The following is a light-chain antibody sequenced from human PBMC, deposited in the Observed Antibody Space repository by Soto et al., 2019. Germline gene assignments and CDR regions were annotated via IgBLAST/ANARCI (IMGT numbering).Light chain of an antibody. CDR1: QGISSY. V-gene: IGKV1-9*01. CDR2: TAS. Sequence: DIPLTQSPSFLSASVGVRVTITCRASQGISSYLAWYQQKPGKAPKLLIYTASTLQSGVPSRFSGSGSGTEFTLTISSLQPEDFATYYCQQLNGYPLTFGGGTKVEIK. CDR3: QQLNGYPLT. J-gene: IGKJ4*01.